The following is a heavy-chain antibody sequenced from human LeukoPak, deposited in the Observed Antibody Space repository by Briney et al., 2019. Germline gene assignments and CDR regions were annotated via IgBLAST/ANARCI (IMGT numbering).Heavy chain of an antibody. D-gene: IGHD5-18*01. J-gene: IGHJ4*02. CDR1: GGSISSSSYY. V-gene: IGHV4-39*07. CDR3: ASSLWILYYFDY. CDR2: IYYSGST. Sequence: RASETLSLTCAVSGGSISSSSYYWGWIRQPPGKGLEWIGSIYYSGSTYYNPSLKSRVTISVDTSKNQFSLKLSSVTAADTAVYYCASSLWILYYFDYWGQGTLVTVSS.